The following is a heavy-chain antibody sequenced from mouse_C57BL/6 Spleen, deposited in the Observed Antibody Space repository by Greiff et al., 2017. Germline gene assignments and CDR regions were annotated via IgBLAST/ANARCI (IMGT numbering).Heavy chain of an antibody. D-gene: IGHD2-2*01. Sequence: EVQRVESGGGLVKPGGSLKLSCAASGFTFSGYGMHWVRQAPEKGLEWVAYISSGSSTIYYADTVKGRFTISRDNAKNTLFLQMTSLRSEDTAMYYCARGGYYGYDGLAYWGQGTLVTVSA. CDR3: ARGGYYGYDGLAY. J-gene: IGHJ3*01. CDR2: ISSGSSTI. V-gene: IGHV5-17*01. CDR1: GFTFSGYG.